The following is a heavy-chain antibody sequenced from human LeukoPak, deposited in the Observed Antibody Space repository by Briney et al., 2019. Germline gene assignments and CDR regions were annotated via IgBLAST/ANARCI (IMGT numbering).Heavy chain of an antibody. Sequence: GASLTISCNGSGYSFTGYWIGWVRQMPGKGLEWMGIIHPGDSDTIYSPSFQGHVTISADKSSSTAYLEWSSLKASDTAMYYCARDRDGYNLDFWGQGKMVTVYS. D-gene: IGHD5-24*01. CDR3: ARDRDGYNLDF. CDR1: GYSFTGYW. CDR2: IHPGDSDT. J-gene: IGHJ3*01. V-gene: IGHV5-51*01.